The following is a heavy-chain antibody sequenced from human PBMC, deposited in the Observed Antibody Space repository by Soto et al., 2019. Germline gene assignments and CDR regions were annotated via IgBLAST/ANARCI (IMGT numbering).Heavy chain of an antibody. Sequence: GGSLRLSCAASGFIFENFGMSWVRQAPGKGLEWISSISGSGFKKYYADSVKGRFTISRDNSKSTVYLELNNLSAEEPAVYHCAKNQGVELVPLATVDWFDPWGQGSVVPVSS. D-gene: IGHD1-26*01. CDR2: ISGSGFKK. J-gene: IGHJ5*02. CDR3: AKNQGVELVPLATVDWFDP. CDR1: GFIFENFG. V-gene: IGHV3-23*01.